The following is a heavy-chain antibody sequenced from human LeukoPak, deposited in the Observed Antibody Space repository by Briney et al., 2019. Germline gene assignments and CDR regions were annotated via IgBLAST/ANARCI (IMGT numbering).Heavy chain of an antibody. CDR3: ARDEYRSRWLHP. Sequence: GGSLRLSCAASGFTFSSYWMSWVRLAPGKGLEWVANIKGDGSEKWYAASVKGRFTISRDNAQNSVHLQMNSLRAEDTAVYHCARDEYRSRWLHPWGQGTLVTVIS. V-gene: IGHV3-7*01. CDR1: GFTFSSYW. CDR2: IKGDGSEK. D-gene: IGHD5-24*01. J-gene: IGHJ5*02.